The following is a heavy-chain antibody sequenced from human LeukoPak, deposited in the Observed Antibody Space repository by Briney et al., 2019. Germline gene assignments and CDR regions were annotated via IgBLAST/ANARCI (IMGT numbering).Heavy chain of an antibody. CDR3: VREDYDILTGYPRFDP. V-gene: IGHV4-61*02. CDR2: IYTSGST. J-gene: IGHJ5*02. CDR1: GGSISSGSYY. Sequence: SQTLSLSCTVSGGSISSGSYYWSWIRQPAGKGLEWIGRIYTSGSTNYNPSLKSRVTISVDTSKNQFSLKLSSVTAADTAVYYCVREDYDILTGYPRFDPWGQGTLVTVSS. D-gene: IGHD3-9*01.